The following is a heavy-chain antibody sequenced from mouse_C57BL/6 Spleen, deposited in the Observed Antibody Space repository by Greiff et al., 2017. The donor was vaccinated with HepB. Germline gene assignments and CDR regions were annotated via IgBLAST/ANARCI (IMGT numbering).Heavy chain of an antibody. V-gene: IGHV14-3*01. J-gene: IGHJ1*03. CDR1: GFNIKNTY. D-gene: IGHD2-3*01. CDR3: AREYLYDGYYGYWDFDV. Sequence: EVQLPQSVAELVRPGASVKLSCTASGFNIKNTYMHWVKQRPEQGLEWIGRIDPANGNTKYAPKFQGKATITADTSSNTAYLQLSSLTSEDTAIYYWAREYLYDGYYGYWDFDVWGTGTTVTVSS. CDR2: IDPANGNT.